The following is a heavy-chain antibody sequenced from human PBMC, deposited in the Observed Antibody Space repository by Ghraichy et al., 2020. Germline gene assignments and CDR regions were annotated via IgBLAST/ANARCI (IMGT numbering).Heavy chain of an antibody. CDR3: AKVRGFSYQRGAFDI. V-gene: IGHV3-9*01. J-gene: IGHJ3*02. CDR2: MSWNSDYI. CDR1: GFTFDTYA. D-gene: IGHD5-18*01. Sequence: GGSLRLSCAGSGFTFDTYAMHWLRQSPGKGLEWVSGMSWNSDYIDYADSVKGRFTISRDNAKNSLYLQMNSLRIEDTALYYCAKVRGFSYQRGAFDIWGQGTMVIVSS.